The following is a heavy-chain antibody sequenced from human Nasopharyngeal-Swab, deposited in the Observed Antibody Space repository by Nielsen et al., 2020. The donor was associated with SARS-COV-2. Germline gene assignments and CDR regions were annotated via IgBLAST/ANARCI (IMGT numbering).Heavy chain of an antibody. CDR2: IYSGGSST. CDR3: AKDHSPYGSGSYPYYYYGMDV. J-gene: IGHJ6*02. Sequence: GESLKISCAASGFTFSSYAMSWVRQAPGKGLEWVSVIYSGGSSTYYAESVKGRFTISSDNSMNTLYLQMNSLRAEDTAVYYCAKDHSPYGSGSYPYYYYGMDVWGQGTTVTVSS. D-gene: IGHD3-10*01. V-gene: IGHV3-23*03. CDR1: GFTFSSYA.